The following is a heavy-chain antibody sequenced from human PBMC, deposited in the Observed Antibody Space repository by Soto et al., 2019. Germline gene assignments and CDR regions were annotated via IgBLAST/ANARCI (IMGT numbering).Heavy chain of an antibody. CDR1: GFTFSSYA. J-gene: IGHJ6*01. Sequence: GGSLRLSCAASGFTFSSYAMSWVRQAPGKGLEWVSAISGSGGSTYYADSVKGRFIISRDNSKNTLYLQVNILRLEDTSVYYCAGSGSSRHVNHYGLDVWGQGTTVTVSS. V-gene: IGHV3-23*01. D-gene: IGHD3-3*01. CDR2: ISGSGGST. CDR3: AGSGSSRHVNHYGLDV.